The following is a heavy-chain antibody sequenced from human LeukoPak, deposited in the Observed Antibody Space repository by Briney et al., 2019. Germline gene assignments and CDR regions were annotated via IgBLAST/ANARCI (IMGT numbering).Heavy chain of an antibody. CDR2: IYTSGST. D-gene: IGHD4-17*01. CDR1: GGSISSYY. CDR3: ARGFHYGGNFDYFDY. Sequence: SETLSLTCTVSGGSISSYYWSWIRQPAGKGLEWIGRIYTSGSTNYNPSLKSRVTMSVDTSKNRFSLKLSSVTAADTAVYYCARGFHYGGNFDYFDYWGQGTLVTVSS. J-gene: IGHJ4*02. V-gene: IGHV4-4*07.